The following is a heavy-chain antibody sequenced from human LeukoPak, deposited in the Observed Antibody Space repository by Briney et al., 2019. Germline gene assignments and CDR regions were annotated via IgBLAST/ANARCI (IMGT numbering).Heavy chain of an antibody. J-gene: IGHJ1*01. D-gene: IGHD4-17*01. CDR2: ISSSSSTI. Sequence: PGGSLRLSCAASGFTFSSYSMNWVRQAPGKGLEWVSYISSSSSTIYYADSVKGRFTISRDNAKNSLYLQMNSLRAEDTAVYYCARYRGDYGKSGYFQHWGQGTLVTVSS. V-gene: IGHV3-48*01. CDR1: GFTFSSYS. CDR3: ARYRGDYGKSGYFQH.